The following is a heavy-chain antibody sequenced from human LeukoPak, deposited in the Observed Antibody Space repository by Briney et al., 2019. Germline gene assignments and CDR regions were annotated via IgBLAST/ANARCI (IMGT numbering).Heavy chain of an antibody. CDR1: GGSISSSNW. D-gene: IGHD4-17*01. Sequence: PSETLSLTCAVSGGSISSSNWWSWVRQPPGKGLEWIGEIYHSGSTNYNPSLKSRVTISVDKSKNQFSLRLASVTAADTAVYYCARHKDYGDYFDYWGLGTLVTVSS. J-gene: IGHJ4*02. CDR3: ARHKDYGDYFDY. V-gene: IGHV4-4*02. CDR2: IYHSGST.